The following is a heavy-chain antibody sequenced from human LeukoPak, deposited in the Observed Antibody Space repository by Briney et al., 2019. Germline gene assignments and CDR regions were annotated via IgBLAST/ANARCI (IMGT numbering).Heavy chain of an antibody. D-gene: IGHD4-11*01. J-gene: IGHJ4*02. Sequence: GGSLRLSCAASGFTFSSYCMHWVRQVPGKGLVWVSRINTGGSSTTYADSVKGRFTIYRANAKNTLYLQMNSLRVEDTAVYYCARSNQADDYWGQGTLVTVSS. V-gene: IGHV3-74*01. CDR1: GFTFSSYC. CDR2: INTGGSST. CDR3: ARSNQADDY.